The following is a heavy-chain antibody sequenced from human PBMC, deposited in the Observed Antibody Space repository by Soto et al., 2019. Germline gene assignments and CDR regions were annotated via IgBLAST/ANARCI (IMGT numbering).Heavy chain of an antibody. Sequence: QVQLVQSGAEVKKPGASVKVSCKTSGYTFTSYSISWVRQAPGQGLEWMGWINVYNGNTKYAQNLQGRVTMTTDTSTSTAYMELRSLRSDDPAVYYCASDLAVGWFDPWGQGTLVTVSS. CDR1: GYTFTSYS. CDR2: INVYNGNT. D-gene: IGHD2-2*01. V-gene: IGHV1-18*01. CDR3: ASDLAVGWFDP. J-gene: IGHJ5*02.